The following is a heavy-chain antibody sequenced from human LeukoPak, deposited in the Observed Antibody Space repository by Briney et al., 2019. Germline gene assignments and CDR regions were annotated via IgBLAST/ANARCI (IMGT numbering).Heavy chain of an antibody. CDR3: ARGYGDYPDFDY. Sequence: SETLSLTCTVSGGSISSSSYYWGWIRQPPGKGLEWIGEINHSGSTNYNPSLKSRVTISVDTSKNQFSLKLSSVTAADTAVYYCARGYGDYPDFDYWGQGTLVTVSS. D-gene: IGHD4-17*01. CDR1: GGSISSSSYY. J-gene: IGHJ4*02. CDR2: INHSGST. V-gene: IGHV4-39*07.